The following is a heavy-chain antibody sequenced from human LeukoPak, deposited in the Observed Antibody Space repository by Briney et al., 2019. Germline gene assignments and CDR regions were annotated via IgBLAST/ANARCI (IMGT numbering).Heavy chain of an antibody. V-gene: IGHV4-39*01. D-gene: IGHD3-9*01. J-gene: IGHJ4*02. Sequence: KPSETLSLTCSVSGGSINSNSHHWDWIRQAPGKGLEWIGNIYYSGTTSYNPSLKSRVTISVDTSKNQFSLRLSSVTAADTAVYYCARRGDILTDYTFDYWGQGTLVTVSS. CDR3: ARRGDILTDYTFDY. CDR1: GGSINSNSHH. CDR2: IYYSGTT.